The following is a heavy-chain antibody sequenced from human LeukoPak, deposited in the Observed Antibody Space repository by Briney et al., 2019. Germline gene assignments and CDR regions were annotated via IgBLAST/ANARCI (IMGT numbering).Heavy chain of an antibody. D-gene: IGHD3-3*01. Sequence: GRSLRLSCAASGFTLSTYSMNSVRHAPGKGLECVSSISSTSSYRNYVDSGKGRFNISRDNAKNSMYLKMSSLKTDETAVYYCARDDHFEYDFWCGCFCGRFEEKYYFDYWGQGTLVTVSS. V-gene: IGHV3-21*01. CDR2: ISSTSSYR. CDR3: ARDDHFEYDFWCGCFCGRFEEKYYFDY. J-gene: IGHJ4*02. CDR1: GFTLSTYS.